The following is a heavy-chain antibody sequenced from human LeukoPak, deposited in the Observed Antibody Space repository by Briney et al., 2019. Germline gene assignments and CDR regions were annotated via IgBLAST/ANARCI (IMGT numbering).Heavy chain of an antibody. CDR3: ARCPYDLLTGFSKWFFDL. Sequence: SETLSLTCTVSGGSINSRSDYWGWTRQPPGKGLDWIGNVYYSGDTYYNTSLQSRVTISVDTSKSQFSLTLNSVTAADTAVYYCARCPYDLLTGFSKWFFDLWGRGALVTVSS. D-gene: IGHD3-9*01. CDR1: GGSINSRSDY. V-gene: IGHV4-39*01. J-gene: IGHJ2*01. CDR2: VYYSGDT.